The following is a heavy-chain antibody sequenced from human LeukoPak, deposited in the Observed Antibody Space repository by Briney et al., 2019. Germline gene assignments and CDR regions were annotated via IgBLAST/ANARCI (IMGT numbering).Heavy chain of an antibody. Sequence: SETLSLTCTVSGRSISNSSYYWGWIRQPLGKGLEWIGSVYYSGSTYSNPSLKSRVTISIDTSKNQFSLNLSSVTAADTAVYYCARLKSGVGWFDPWGQGTLVTVSS. CDR3: ARLKSGVGWFDP. V-gene: IGHV4-39*01. D-gene: IGHD1-26*01. CDR2: VYYSGST. CDR1: GRSISNSSYY. J-gene: IGHJ5*02.